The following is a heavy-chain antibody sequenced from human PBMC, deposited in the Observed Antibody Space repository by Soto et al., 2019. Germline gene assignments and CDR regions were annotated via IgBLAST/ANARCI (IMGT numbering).Heavy chain of an antibody. V-gene: IGHV3-23*01. D-gene: IGHD6-19*01. CDR2: ISGRGGRA. CDR1: GFSFSSYA. J-gene: IGHJ4*02. Sequence: EVQMLESGGGLVQAGGSLRLSCAASGFSFSSYALNWVRQAPGKGLEWVSTISGRGGRAYYADSVKGRFTISRDNSKNALYLQLDSLRADDTAVYYCAKDRSQGAVAGTSDFDYWGQGTLVTVSS. CDR3: AKDRSQGAVAGTSDFDY.